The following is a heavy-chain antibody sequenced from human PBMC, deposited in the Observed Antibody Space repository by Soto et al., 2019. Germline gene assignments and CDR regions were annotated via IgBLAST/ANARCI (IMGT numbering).Heavy chain of an antibody. J-gene: IGHJ6*02. V-gene: IGHV1-69*13. D-gene: IGHD3-10*01. CDR2: IIPIFGTA. CDR1: GGTFSSYA. CDR3: ARVGYYGSGSKYYYYYGMDV. Sequence: SVKVSCKASGGTFSSYAISWVRQAPGQGLEWMGGIIPIFGTANYAQKFQGRVTITADESTSTAYMELSSLRSEDTAVYYCARVGYYGSGSKYYYYYGMDVWGQGTTVTVSS.